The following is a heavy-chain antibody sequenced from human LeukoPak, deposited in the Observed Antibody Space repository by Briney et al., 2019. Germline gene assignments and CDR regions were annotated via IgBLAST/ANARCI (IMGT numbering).Heavy chain of an antibody. Sequence: GGSLRLSCAASGFTFSSSAISWVRQAPGKGLEWVSAISGGGSTTFYADSVKGRFTISRDNSKNTLFLQMNSLRAEDTALYYCAKGYVTAGYFDYWGQGTLVTVSS. J-gene: IGHJ4*02. CDR3: AKGYVTAGYFDY. V-gene: IGHV3-23*01. CDR2: ISGGGSTT. CDR1: GFTFSSSA. D-gene: IGHD3-16*01.